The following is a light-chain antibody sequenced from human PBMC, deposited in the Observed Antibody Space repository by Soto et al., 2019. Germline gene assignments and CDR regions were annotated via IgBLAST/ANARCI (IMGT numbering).Light chain of an antibody. J-gene: IGKJ4*01. CDR2: GPS. Sequence: EILLTQTPAILSASPGDAITLSCRASQRIGRDLAWYQQRRGQSPRLLIYGPSTRATGVPARFSGSGSGAESTLTISNLQAEDFAVYCCQQYNDWPPSFGGGTKVEI. V-gene: IGKV3-15*01. CDR1: QRIGRD. CDR3: QQYNDWPPS.